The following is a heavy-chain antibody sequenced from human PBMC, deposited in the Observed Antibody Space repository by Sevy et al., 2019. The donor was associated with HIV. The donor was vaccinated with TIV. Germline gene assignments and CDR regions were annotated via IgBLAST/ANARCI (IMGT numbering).Heavy chain of an antibody. D-gene: IGHD3-10*01. V-gene: IGHV1-2*02. CDR1: GYTFTEYY. CDR3: ARVGTSGSGNHLPH. Sequence: ASVKVSCKASGYTFTEYYIQWVRQTPGQGLEWMGWINPDSGVATYPDNFQGRVTMTRDTSITTAYMEVPRVIPDDTAVYYCARVGTSGSGNHLPHWGQGTLVTVSS. J-gene: IGHJ4*02. CDR2: INPDSGVA.